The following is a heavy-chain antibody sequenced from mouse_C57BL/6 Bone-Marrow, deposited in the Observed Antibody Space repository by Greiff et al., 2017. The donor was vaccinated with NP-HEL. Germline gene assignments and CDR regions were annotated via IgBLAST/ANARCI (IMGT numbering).Heavy chain of an antibody. CDR1: GFNIKDDY. CDR2: IVPENGAT. V-gene: IGHV14-4*01. D-gene: IGHD1-1*01. Sequence: EVQLQQSGAELVRPGASVKLSCTASGFNIKDDYMHWVKQRPEQGLEWLGWIVPENGATEYASKFQGQAPIKADTSSNTAYLQLSSLTSEDTAVYYCTHLYYYGSSDHWYFDVWGTGTTVTVAS. CDR3: THLYYYGSSDHWYFDV. J-gene: IGHJ1*03.